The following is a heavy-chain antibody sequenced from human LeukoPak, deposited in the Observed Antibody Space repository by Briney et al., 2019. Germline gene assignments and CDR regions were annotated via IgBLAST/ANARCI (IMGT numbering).Heavy chain of an antibody. CDR3: ARVSGGTYFDY. J-gene: IGHJ4*02. CDR2: IYYSGST. CDR1: GGSISSYY. V-gene: IGHV4-59*08. Sequence: SETLSLTCTVSGGSISSYYWSWIRQPPGKGLEWIGYIYYSGSTNYNPSLKSRVTISVDTSKNQFSLKLSSVTAADTAVYYCARVSGGTYFDYWGQGTLVTVSS. D-gene: IGHD1-14*01.